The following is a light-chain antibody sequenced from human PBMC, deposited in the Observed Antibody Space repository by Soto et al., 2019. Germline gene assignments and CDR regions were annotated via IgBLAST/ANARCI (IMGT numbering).Light chain of an antibody. CDR3: QSYDSSLSGLGV. V-gene: IGLV1-40*01. CDR1: SSNIVAGYD. CDR2: GNS. J-gene: IGLJ3*02. Sequence: QSVLTQPPSMSGAPGQRVTISCTGSSSNIVAGYDVHWYQQLPGTAPKLLIYGNSHRPSGVPDRFSGSKSGTSASLAITGLQAEDEADYYCQSYDSSLSGLGVFGGGTKLTVL.